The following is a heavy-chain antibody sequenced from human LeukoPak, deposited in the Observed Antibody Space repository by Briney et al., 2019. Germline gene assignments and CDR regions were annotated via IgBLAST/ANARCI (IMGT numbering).Heavy chain of an antibody. Sequence: GSSVKVSCKASGGTFSSYAISWVRQAPGQGLEWMGGIIPIFGTANYAQKFQGRVTITADESTSTAYMELSRLRSEDTAVYYCARDGIPYYYYGSGSYSVGWFDPWGQGTLVTVSS. J-gene: IGHJ5*02. CDR1: GGTFSSYA. V-gene: IGHV1-69*01. D-gene: IGHD3-10*01. CDR2: IIPIFGTA. CDR3: ARDGIPYYYYGSGSYSVGWFDP.